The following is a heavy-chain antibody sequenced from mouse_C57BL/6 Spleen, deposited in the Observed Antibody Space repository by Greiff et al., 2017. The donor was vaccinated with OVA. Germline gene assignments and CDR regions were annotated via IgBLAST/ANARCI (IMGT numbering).Heavy chain of an antibody. CDR2: IDPSDSYT. Sequence: VQLQQPGAELVMPGASVKLSCKASGYTFTSYWMHWVKQRPGQGLEWIGEIDPSDSYTNYNQKFKGKSTLSVDKSSSTAYMQLSSLTSEDSAVYYWASYYYGSSPYAMDYWGQGTSVTVSS. CDR1: GYTFTSYW. V-gene: IGHV1-69*01. D-gene: IGHD1-1*01. CDR3: ASYYYGSSPYAMDY. J-gene: IGHJ4*01.